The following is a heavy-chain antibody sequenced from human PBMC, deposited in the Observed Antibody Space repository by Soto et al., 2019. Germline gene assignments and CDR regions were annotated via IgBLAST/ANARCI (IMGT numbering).Heavy chain of an antibody. J-gene: IGHJ1*01. V-gene: IGHV4-4*02. CDR1: GGSISSSNW. CDR2: IYHSGST. D-gene: IGHD3-22*01. Sequence: PSETLSLTCAVSGGSISSSNWWSWVRQPPGKGLEWIGEIYHSGSTNYNPSLKSRVTISVDKSKNQFSLKLSSVTAADTAMYYCARDSRGEYYYDSSGPNFQHWGQGTLVTVSS. CDR3: ARDSRGEYYYDSSGPNFQH.